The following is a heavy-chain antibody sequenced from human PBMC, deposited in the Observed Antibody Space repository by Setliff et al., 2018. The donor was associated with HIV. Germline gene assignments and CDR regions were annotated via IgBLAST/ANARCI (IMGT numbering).Heavy chain of an antibody. CDR1: GYTFTTYG. D-gene: IGHD2-8*02. Sequence: ASVKVSCKASGYTFTTYGISWVRQAPGQGPEWMGWINTETGNPMYAQGFRGRLVFSLGSSVNTAYLQINSLKTEDTAMYYCARVGSYWSTFDYWGQGALVTVSS. CDR2: INTETGNP. V-gene: IGHV7-4-1*02. CDR3: ARVGSYWSTFDY. J-gene: IGHJ4*02.